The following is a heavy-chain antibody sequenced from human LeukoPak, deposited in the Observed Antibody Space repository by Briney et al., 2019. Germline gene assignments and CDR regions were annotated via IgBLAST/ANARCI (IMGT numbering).Heavy chain of an antibody. CDR1: GYSFSSYW. Sequence: GASLQISCKGSGYSFSSYWIGWVRQMPGRGLEWMGIIYPGDSDTRYSPSFQGQVTISTDKSISTAYLQWSSLKASDTAIYYCARTSPETYYGSRPFEGVHSWGQGTLLTVSS. CDR2: IYPGDSDT. D-gene: IGHD3-10*01. CDR3: ARTSPETYYGSRPFEGVHS. J-gene: IGHJ4*02. V-gene: IGHV5-51*01.